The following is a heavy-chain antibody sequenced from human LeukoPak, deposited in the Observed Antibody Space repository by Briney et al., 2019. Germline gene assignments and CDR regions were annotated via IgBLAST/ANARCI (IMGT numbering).Heavy chain of an antibody. J-gene: IGHJ4*02. CDR1: GGSISSYY. CDR2: IYTSGST. Sequence: SETLSLTCTVSGGSISSYYWSWIRQPAGKGLEWIGRIYTSGSTNYNPSLKSRVTMSVDTSKNQFSLKLSSVTAADTAVYYCARDNGGYYDSSGYSSEGDYFDYWGQGTLVTVSS. CDR3: ARDNGGYYDSSGYSSEGDYFDY. V-gene: IGHV4-4*07. D-gene: IGHD3-22*01.